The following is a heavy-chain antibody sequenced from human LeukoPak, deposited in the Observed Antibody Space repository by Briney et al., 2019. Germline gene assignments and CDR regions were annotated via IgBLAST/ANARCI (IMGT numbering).Heavy chain of an antibody. V-gene: IGHV1-69*13. CDR3: AREDCSGGSCFYY. J-gene: IGHJ4*02. CDR2: IIPIFGTA. CDR1: GGTFSNYA. Sequence: SVKVSCKASGGTFSNYAISWVRQAPGQGLEWMGGIIPIFGTANYAQKFQGRVTITADESTSTAYMELSSLRSEDTAVYYCAREDCSGGSCFYYWGQGTLVTVSS. D-gene: IGHD2-15*01.